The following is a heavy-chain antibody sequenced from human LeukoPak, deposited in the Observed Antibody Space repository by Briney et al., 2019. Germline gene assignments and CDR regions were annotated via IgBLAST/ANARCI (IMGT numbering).Heavy chain of an antibody. CDR3: AREGEATTQPNFDY. D-gene: IGHD5-12*01. Sequence: WGSLSLSCAASGFTFDGYGMSWVRQAPGKGLEWVSGINWNGGSTGYADSVRVRFTISRDNAKNSLYLQMNSLRAEDTALYYCAREGEATTQPNFDYWGQGTLVTVSS. CDR1: GFTFDGYG. CDR2: INWNGGST. V-gene: IGHV3-20*04. J-gene: IGHJ4*02.